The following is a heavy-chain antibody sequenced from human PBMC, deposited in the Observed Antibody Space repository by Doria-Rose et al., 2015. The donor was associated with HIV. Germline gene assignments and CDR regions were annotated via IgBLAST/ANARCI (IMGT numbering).Heavy chain of an antibody. CDR3: ARIKSSRWYHKYYFDF. Sequence: ESGPVLVKPTETLTLTCTVSGVSLSSPGMGVSWIRQPPVKALECLANIFSDDGRSYKTSLKSSLTISRGTSKSQVVLTMTDVDPVDTATYYCARIKSSRWYHKYYFDFWGQGTLVIVSA. CDR2: IFSDDGR. J-gene: IGHJ4*02. CDR1: GVSLSSPGMG. V-gene: IGHV2-26*01. D-gene: IGHD6-13*01.